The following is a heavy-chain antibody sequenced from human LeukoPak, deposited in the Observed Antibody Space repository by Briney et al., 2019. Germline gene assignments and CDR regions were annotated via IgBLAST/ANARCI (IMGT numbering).Heavy chain of an antibody. CDR2: IWYDGSNK. V-gene: IGHV3-33*01. J-gene: IGHJ6*02. CDR3: ARDGVSPSGYGMDV. D-gene: IGHD6-6*01. Sequence: GGSLGLSCAASGFTFSSYGMHWVRQAPGKGLEWVAVIWYDGSNKYYADSVKGRFTISRDNSKNTLYLQMNSLRAEDTAVYYCARDGVSPSGYGMDVWGQGTTVTVSS. CDR1: GFTFSSYG.